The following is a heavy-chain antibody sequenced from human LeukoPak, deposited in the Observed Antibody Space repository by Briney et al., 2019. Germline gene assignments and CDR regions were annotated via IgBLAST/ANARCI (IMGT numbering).Heavy chain of an antibody. CDR1: GFTFSSSG. J-gene: IGHJ3*02. V-gene: IGHV3-30*02. Sequence: GGSLRLSCAASGFTFSSSGMHWVRQAPGKGLEWVAFIRYDGTSKYYADSVKGRFTTSRDNAKNSLYLQMNSLRVEDTAVYYCTRTYGDYWSIGNAKNAFDIWGQGTMVTVSS. CDR3: TRTYGDYWSIGNAKNAFDI. D-gene: IGHD4-17*01. CDR2: IRYDGTSK.